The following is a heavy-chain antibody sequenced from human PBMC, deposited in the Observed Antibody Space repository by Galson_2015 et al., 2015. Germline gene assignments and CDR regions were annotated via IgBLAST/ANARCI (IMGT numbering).Heavy chain of an antibody. CDR1: GFTFSDYY. V-gene: IGHV3-11*01. Sequence: SLRLSCAASGFTFSDYYMSWIRQAPGKGLEWVSHISSSGSTIYYADSVKGRFTISRDNAKNSLYLQMNSLRAEDTAVYYCARDPWELPDNYYYYYGMDVWGQGTTVTVSS. CDR3: ARDPWELPDNYYYYYGMDV. CDR2: ISSSGSTI. J-gene: IGHJ6*02. D-gene: IGHD1-26*01.